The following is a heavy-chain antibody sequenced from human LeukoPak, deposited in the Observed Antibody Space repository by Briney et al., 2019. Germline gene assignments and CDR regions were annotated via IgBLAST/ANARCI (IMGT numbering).Heavy chain of an antibody. V-gene: IGHV4-38-2*02. CDR2: IYYSGST. Sequence: SETLSLTCTVSGYSIRTDYYWGWIRQPPGNGLEWIGSIYYSGSTYYNPSLKSRVTISVDTSKNQFSLKLSSVNAADTAVYYCARGRRDGYMLLWEDYWGQGTLVTVSS. CDR1: GYSIRTDYY. D-gene: IGHD5-24*01. CDR3: ARGRRDGYMLLWEDY. J-gene: IGHJ4*02.